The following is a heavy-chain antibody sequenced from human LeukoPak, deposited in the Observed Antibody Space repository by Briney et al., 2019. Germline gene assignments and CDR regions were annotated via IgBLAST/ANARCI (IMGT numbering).Heavy chain of an antibody. V-gene: IGHV4-4*07. Sequence: PSETLSLTRTVSGGSISSYYWSWIRQPAGKGLEWIGRIYSSGSTNYNPSLKSRVTMSVATSKNQVSLKLSSVTAADTAVYYCARQYSSLSSYDYWGQGTLVTVSS. CDR2: IYSSGST. D-gene: IGHD6-19*01. CDR1: GGSISSYY. J-gene: IGHJ4*02. CDR3: ARQYSSLSSYDY.